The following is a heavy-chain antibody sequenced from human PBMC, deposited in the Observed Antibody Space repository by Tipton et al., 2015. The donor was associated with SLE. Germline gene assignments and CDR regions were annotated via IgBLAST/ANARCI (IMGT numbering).Heavy chain of an antibody. D-gene: IGHD5-18*01. CDR3: ARDTSEWIHHVLGY. CDR1: GYSISSGYY. J-gene: IGHJ4*02. Sequence: TLSLTCAVSGYSISSGYYWGWIRQPPGKGLEWIGSIYHSGSTYYNPSLKSRVTISVDTSKNQFSLKLSSVTAADTAVYYCARDTSEWIHHVLGYWGQGTLVTVSS. V-gene: IGHV4-38-2*02. CDR2: IYHSGST.